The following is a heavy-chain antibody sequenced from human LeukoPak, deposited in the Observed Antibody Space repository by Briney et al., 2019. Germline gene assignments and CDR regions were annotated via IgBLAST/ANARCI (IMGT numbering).Heavy chain of an antibody. J-gene: IGHJ4*02. CDR1: GFTFSSYW. CDR2: INNDGSST. V-gene: IGHV3-74*01. CDR3: ARVRSAAAVDY. Sequence: GGSLRLSCAASGFTFSSYWMHWVRHTTGRGLVWVSRINNDGSSTSYADSVKGRFTISRDNAKNTLHLQMNSLRAEDTAVYYCARVRSAAAVDYWGQGTLVTVSS.